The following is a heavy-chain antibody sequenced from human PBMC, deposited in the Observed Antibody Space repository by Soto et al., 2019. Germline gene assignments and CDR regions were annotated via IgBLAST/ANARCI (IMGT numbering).Heavy chain of an antibody. J-gene: IGHJ6*01. CDR3: ACSCSSVPPGLSNSSPAWVLYYYFRAV. Sequence: QVQLVQSGAEVTKPGSSVKVSCKGSGGTFSSYAISWVRQAPGQGLEWMGGIIPIFGTANYAQKFQGRVTITADKSTNKAHTAVCRFTYEDTAVQYCACSCSSVPPGLSNSSPAWVLYYYFRAVCGQGTTASV. CDR2: IIPIFGTA. V-gene: IGHV1-69*06. D-gene: IGHD6-19*01. CDR1: GGTFSSYA.